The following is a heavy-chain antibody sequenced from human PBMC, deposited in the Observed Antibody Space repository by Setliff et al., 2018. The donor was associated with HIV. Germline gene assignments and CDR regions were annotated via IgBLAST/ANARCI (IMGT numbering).Heavy chain of an antibody. CDR2: IYYSGST. CDR3: ARVPRQLLKGAAAYFDY. CDR1: GGSIRSHY. Sequence: SETLSLTCTVSGGSIRSHYWSWIRQPPGKGLEWIGNIYYSGSTNYNPSLKSRGTISVDTSKNQFSLRLNSVTAADTAAYYCARVPRQLLKGAAAYFDYWGQGTLVTVSS. J-gene: IGHJ4*02. D-gene: IGHD5-18*01. V-gene: IGHV4-59*11.